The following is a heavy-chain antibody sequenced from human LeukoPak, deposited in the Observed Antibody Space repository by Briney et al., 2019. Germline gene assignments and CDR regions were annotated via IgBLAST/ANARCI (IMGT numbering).Heavy chain of an antibody. CDR2: IYYSGST. D-gene: IGHD3-10*01. J-gene: IGHJ4*02. V-gene: IGHV4-61*01. CDR1: GGSVSSGSYY. CDR3: ARVYPYYYGSGSYSHLTDY. Sequence: SETLSLTCTVSGGSVSSGSYYWSWIRQPPGKGLEWIGYIYYSGSTNYNPSLKSRVTISVDTSKNQFSLKLSSVTAADTAVYYCARVYPYYYGSGSYSHLTDYWGQGTLVTVSS.